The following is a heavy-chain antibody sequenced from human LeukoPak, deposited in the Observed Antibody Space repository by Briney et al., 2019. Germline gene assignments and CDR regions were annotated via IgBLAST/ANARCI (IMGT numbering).Heavy chain of an antibody. CDR1: GGSISSYY. Sequence: PSETLSLTCTVSGGSISSYYWSWIRQPPGKGLEWIGYIYYSGSTNYNPSLKSRVTISVDTSKNQFSLKLSSVTAADTAVYYCARDSISRWFDPWGQGTLVTVSS. D-gene: IGHD3-3*02. CDR3: ARDSISRWFDP. V-gene: IGHV4-59*01. J-gene: IGHJ5*02. CDR2: IYYSGST.